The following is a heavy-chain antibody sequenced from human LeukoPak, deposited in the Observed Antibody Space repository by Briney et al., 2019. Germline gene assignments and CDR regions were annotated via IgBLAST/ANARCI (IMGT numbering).Heavy chain of an antibody. D-gene: IGHD6-6*01. V-gene: IGHV1-69*05. Sequence: ASVKVSRKASGGTFSSYAISWVRQAPGHGLEWMGGIIPIFGTANYAQKFQGRVTITTDESTSTAYMELSSLRSEDTAVYYCARVLLEQLAPFDCWGQGTLVTVSS. CDR2: IIPIFGTA. CDR1: GGTFSSYA. J-gene: IGHJ4*02. CDR3: ARVLLEQLAPFDC.